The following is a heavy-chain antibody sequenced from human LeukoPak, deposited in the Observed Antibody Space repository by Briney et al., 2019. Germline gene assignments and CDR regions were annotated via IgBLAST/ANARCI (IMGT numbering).Heavy chain of an antibody. CDR2: ISWNSGSI. CDR3: AKDTGHGCSGGSCYSEFDY. J-gene: IGHJ4*02. Sequence: PGRSLRLSCTASGLTFDDYAMHWVRQAPGKGLEWVSGISWNSGSIGYADSVKGRLTISRDNAKNSLYLQMNSLRAEDTALYYCAKDTGHGCSGGSCYSEFDYWGQGTLVTVSS. D-gene: IGHD2-15*01. V-gene: IGHV3-9*01. CDR1: GLTFDDYA.